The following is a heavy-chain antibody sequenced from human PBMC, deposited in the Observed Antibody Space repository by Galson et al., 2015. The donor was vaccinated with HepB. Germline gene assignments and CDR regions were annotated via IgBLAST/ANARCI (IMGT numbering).Heavy chain of an antibody. CDR3: ARATLCWFDP. J-gene: IGHJ5*01. CDR2: ISGSGSTTI. CDR1: GFTFTDYS. V-gene: IGHV3-11*01. Sequence: SLRLSCAASGFTFTDYSMRWIRQAPGKGLEWVSYISGSGSTTIFYANSVKGRFTITRDNAKNSVYLQMSSLRAEDTAVYYCARATLCWFDPWGQGTLVTVSS. D-gene: IGHD2/OR15-2a*01.